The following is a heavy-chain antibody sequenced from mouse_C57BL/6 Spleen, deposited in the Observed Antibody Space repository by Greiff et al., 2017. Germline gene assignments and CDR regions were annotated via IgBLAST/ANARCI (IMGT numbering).Heavy chain of an antibody. CDR1: GYAFSSYW. V-gene: IGHV1-80*01. Sequence: QVQLQQSGAELVKPGASVKISCKASGYAFSSYWMNWVKQRPGKGLEWIGQIYPGDGETNYNGKFKGKATLTADKSSSTAYMQLSSLTSEDSAVYFCARSPNGNYVEDYWGQGTSVTVSS. D-gene: IGHD2-1*01. J-gene: IGHJ4*01. CDR2: IYPGDGET. CDR3: ARSPNGNYVEDY.